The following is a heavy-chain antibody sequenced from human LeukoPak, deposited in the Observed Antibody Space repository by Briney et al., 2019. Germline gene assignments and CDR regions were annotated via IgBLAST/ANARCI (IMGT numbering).Heavy chain of an antibody. D-gene: IGHD4-11*01. CDR3: ARDGRRGAATTN. V-gene: IGHV1-69*04. CDR2: IIPILGIA. Sequence: ASVKVSCKASGGTFSSYAISWVRQAPGQGLEWMGRIIPILGIANYAQKFQGRVTITADKSTSTAYMELSSLRSEDTAVYYCARDGRRGAATTNWGQGTLVTVSS. J-gene: IGHJ4*02. CDR1: GGTFSSYA.